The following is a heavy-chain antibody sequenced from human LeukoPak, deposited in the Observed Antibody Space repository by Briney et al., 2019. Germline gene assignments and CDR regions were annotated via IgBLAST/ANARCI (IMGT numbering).Heavy chain of an antibody. Sequence: ASVKVSCKASGYTFTGYYMHWVRQAPGQGLEWMGWINPNSGGTNYAQKFQGRVTMTRDTSISTAYMELSRLSPEDTPVYYSARDCLGPAGGYYYGMDVWGRGTTVTVSS. CDR2: INPNSGGT. V-gene: IGHV1-2*02. J-gene: IGHJ6*02. CDR1: GYTFTGYY. D-gene: IGHD2-2*01. CDR3: ARDCLGPAGGYYYGMDV.